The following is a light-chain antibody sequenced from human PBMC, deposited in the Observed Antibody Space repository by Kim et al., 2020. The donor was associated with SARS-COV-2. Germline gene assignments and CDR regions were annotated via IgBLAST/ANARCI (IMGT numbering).Light chain of an antibody. CDR3: AAWDDSLSGQV. V-gene: IGLV1-47*01. Sequence: QSVLTQPPSASGTPGQRVTISCSGSSSNIGINYVYWYQQLPGTAPKLLIYRNNQRPSGVPDRFSGAKSDTSASLAISGLRSEDEADYYCAAWDDSLSGQVFGGGTQLTVL. CDR1: SSNIGINY. J-gene: IGLJ3*02. CDR2: RNN.